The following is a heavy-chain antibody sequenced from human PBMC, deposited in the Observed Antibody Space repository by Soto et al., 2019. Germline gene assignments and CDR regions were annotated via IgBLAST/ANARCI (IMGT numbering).Heavy chain of an antibody. Sequence: GGSLRLSCAASGFTFSSYWMHWVRQAPGKGLVWVSCISSDGSSTDYADSVKGRFTISRDNAKNTLYLQMNSLRAEDTALYYCARGEYYDFWSGYFPLDYWGQGALVTVSS. CDR2: ISSDGSST. V-gene: IGHV3-74*01. D-gene: IGHD3-3*01. J-gene: IGHJ4*02. CDR3: ARGEYYDFWSGYFPLDY. CDR1: GFTFSSYW.